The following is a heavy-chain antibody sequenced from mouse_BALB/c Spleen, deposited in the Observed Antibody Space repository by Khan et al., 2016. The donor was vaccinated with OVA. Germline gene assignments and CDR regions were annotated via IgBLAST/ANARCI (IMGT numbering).Heavy chain of an antibody. J-gene: IGHJ3*01. D-gene: IGHD2-2*01. CDR1: GFNIKDTY. V-gene: IGHV14-3*02. Sequence: VQLKESGAELVKPGASVKLSCSASGFNIKDTYIHWMKQRPEQGLEWIGRIDPPNDDSKYGPKFQAKATLTADTSSNTAYLQLSSLTSEDTAVYSCATLYGYPFAFWGQGTLVSVSA. CDR2: IDPPNDDS. CDR3: ATLYGYPFAF.